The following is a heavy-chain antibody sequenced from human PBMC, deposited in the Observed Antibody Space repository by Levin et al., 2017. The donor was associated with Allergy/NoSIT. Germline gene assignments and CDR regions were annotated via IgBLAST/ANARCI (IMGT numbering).Heavy chain of an antibody. J-gene: IGHJ3*02. CDR1: GGSISSGGYY. D-gene: IGHD4-17*01. Sequence: SETLSLTCTVSGGSISSGGYYWSWIRQHPGKGLEWIGYIYYSGSTYYNPSLKSRVTISVDTSKNQFSLKLSSVTAADTAVYYCARDGHGDDAFDIWGQGTMVTVSS. CDR2: IYYSGST. V-gene: IGHV4-31*03. CDR3: ARDGHGDDAFDI.